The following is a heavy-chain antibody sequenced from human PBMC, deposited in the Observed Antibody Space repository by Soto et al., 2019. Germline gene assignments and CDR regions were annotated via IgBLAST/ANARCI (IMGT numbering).Heavy chain of an antibody. Sequence: KTSETLSLTCAVYGGSFSGYYWSWIRQPPGKGLEWIGEINHSGSTNYNPSLKSRVTISVDTSKNQFSLKLSSVTAADTAVYYCARKSDYDFWSGYYGQNWFDPWGQGTLVTVSS. CDR3: ARKSDYDFWSGYYGQNWFDP. CDR2: INHSGST. D-gene: IGHD3-3*01. CDR1: GGSFSGYY. J-gene: IGHJ5*02. V-gene: IGHV4-34*01.